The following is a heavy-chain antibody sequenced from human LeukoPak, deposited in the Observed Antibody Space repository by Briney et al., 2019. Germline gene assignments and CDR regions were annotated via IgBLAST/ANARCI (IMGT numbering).Heavy chain of an antibody. D-gene: IGHD3-22*01. Sequence: GGSLRLSCAASGLSVSSNFMSWVRQAPGKGLEWVSIIYSGGSTHIADSVKGRFTISTENSKNTLYLQMSSLRAEDTAVYYCARDIAYNYDSSGYSYVYWGQGTLVTVSS. CDR2: IYSGGST. CDR3: ARDIAYNYDSSGYSYVY. J-gene: IGHJ4*02. CDR1: GLSVSSNF. V-gene: IGHV3-53*01.